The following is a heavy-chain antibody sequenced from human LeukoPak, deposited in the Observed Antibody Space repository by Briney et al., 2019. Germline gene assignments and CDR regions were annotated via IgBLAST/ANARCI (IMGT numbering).Heavy chain of an antibody. CDR2: IYYSGST. J-gene: IGHJ4*02. D-gene: IGHD5-12*01. V-gene: IGHV4-59*01. Sequence: SETLSLTYTVSDGFIGSYYWSWIRQPPGKGPEWIGYIYYSGSTNYNPSLKSRVTISVDMSKNQFSLKLSSVTAADTAVYYCARGYSGYDYYFDYWGQGALVTVSS. CDR1: DGFIGSYY. CDR3: ARGYSGYDYYFDY.